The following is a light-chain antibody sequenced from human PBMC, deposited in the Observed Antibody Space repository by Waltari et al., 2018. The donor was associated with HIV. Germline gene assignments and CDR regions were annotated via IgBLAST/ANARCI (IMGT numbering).Light chain of an antibody. CDR3: ATRDDSLNAWV. V-gene: IGLV1-47*01. CDR2: RKN. CDR1: SSNIGSNY. J-gene: IGLJ3*02. Sequence: QSVLTQPPSASGTPGQRVTISCSGSSSNIGSNYVYWYQQLPGTAPKLLIYRKNQRPSGVPDRFSGSKSGTSASLAISGLRSEDEADYYCATRDDSLNAWVFGGGTKVTVL.